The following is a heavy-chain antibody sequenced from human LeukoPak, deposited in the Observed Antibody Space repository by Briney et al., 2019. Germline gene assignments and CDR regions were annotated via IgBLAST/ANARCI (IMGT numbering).Heavy chain of an antibody. CDR3: ARELWFGENY. CDR2: ISWNSGSI. Sequence: GGSLRLSCAASGFTFDDYAMHWVRQAPGKGLEWVSGISWNSGSIGYADSVKGRFTISRDNAKNSLYLQMNSLRAEDTAVYYCARELWFGENYWGQGTLVTVSS. J-gene: IGHJ4*02. D-gene: IGHD3-10*01. V-gene: IGHV3-9*01. CDR1: GFTFDDYA.